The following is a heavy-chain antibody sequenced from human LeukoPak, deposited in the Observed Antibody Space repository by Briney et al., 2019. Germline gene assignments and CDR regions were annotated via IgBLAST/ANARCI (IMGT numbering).Heavy chain of an antibody. Sequence: HGASLEISCKGSGYIFTSYWIAWGRQLPGKGVEWMGIIYPDDSDTRYSPSFQGQVTISADNSISVAYLQWSSLKASDTAMYYCARHEGYSNSVFDNWGQGTLVTVSS. J-gene: IGHJ4*02. CDR2: IYPDDSDT. CDR3: ARHEGYSNSVFDN. CDR1: GYIFTSYW. D-gene: IGHD6-13*01. V-gene: IGHV5-51*01.